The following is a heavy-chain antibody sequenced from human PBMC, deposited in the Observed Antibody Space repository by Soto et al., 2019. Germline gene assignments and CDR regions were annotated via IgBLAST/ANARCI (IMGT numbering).Heavy chain of an antibody. CDR1: GGSIISYY. CDR2: IYYSGST. CDR3: ARYNWNYDAFDI. Sequence: PSETLSLTCTVSGGSIISYYWSWIRQPPGKGLEWIGYIYYSGSTNYNPSLKSRVTISVDTSKNQFSLKLSSVTAADTAVYYCARYNWNYDAFDIWGQGTMVTVSS. J-gene: IGHJ3*02. V-gene: IGHV4-59*01. D-gene: IGHD1-7*01.